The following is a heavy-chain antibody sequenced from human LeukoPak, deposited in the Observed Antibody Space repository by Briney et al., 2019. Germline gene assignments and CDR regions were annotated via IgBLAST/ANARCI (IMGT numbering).Heavy chain of an antibody. D-gene: IGHD1-26*01. CDR1: GFTVSNNY. J-gene: IGHJ4*02. CDR3: ARDEVGATFDY. CDR2: IYSGGST. Sequence: GGSLKLSCAASGFTVSNNYMSWVRQAPGKGLEWVSVIYSGGSTYYADSVKGRFTISRDNSKNTLYLQMNSLRAEDTAVYYCARDEVGATFDYWGQGTLVTVSS. V-gene: IGHV3-66*02.